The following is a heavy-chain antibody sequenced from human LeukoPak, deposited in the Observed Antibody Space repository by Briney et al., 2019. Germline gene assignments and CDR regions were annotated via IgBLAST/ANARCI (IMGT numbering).Heavy chain of an antibody. V-gene: IGHV3-23*01. CDR3: AKAYWDTFGWYYFDY. CDR1: GFTFSNYA. J-gene: IGHJ4*02. D-gene: IGHD3-16*01. CDR2: ITSTGDST. Sequence: GGSLRLSCAASGFTFSNYAMRWVRQAPGKGLEWVSTITSTGDSTYYADSVKGRFTISRDNSKNTLYLQMNSLRPEDTAVYYCAKAYWDTFGWYYFDYWGQGTLVTVSS.